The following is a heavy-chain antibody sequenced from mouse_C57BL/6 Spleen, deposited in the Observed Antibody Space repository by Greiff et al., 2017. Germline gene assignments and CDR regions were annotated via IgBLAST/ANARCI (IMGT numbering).Heavy chain of an antibody. CDR3: ARTPYYYVSSDY. CDR1: GYTFTDYY. CDR2: INPNNGGT. J-gene: IGHJ2*01. Sequence: VQLQQSGPELVKPGASVKISCKASGYTFTDYYMNWVKQSHGKSLEWIGDINPNNGGTSYNQKFKGKATLTVDKSSSTAYMELRSLTSEDSAVYCGARTPYYYVSSDYWGQGTTLTVSS. D-gene: IGHD1-1*01. V-gene: IGHV1-26*01.